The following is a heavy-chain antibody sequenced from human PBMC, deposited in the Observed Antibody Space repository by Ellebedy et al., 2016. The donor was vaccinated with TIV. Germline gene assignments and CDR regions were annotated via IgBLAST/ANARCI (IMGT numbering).Heavy chain of an antibody. Sequence: GESLKISCKGSGYTFTTFWIAWVRQMPGKGLEWMGIIYPGDSTTRYSPSFQGQVTMSADKSIATAYLQWSSLNASDTAMYYCARLGYSSFGGDYWGQGTLVTVSS. V-gene: IGHV5-51*01. CDR1: GYTFTTFW. CDR2: IYPGDSTT. D-gene: IGHD3-3*02. J-gene: IGHJ4*02. CDR3: ARLGYSSFGGDY.